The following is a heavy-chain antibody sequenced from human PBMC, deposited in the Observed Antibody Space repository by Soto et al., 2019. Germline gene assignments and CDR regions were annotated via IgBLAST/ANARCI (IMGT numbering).Heavy chain of an antibody. CDR2: IKQDGSVK. V-gene: IGHV3-7*01. CDR3: ARDLYCSGGSCYPYDAFDI. J-gene: IGHJ3*02. CDR1: GFAFSNYW. D-gene: IGHD2-15*01. Sequence: PGGSLRLSCAASGFAFSNYWMSWVRQAPGKGLEWVANIKQDGSVKYYVDSVKGRFTISRDNAKNSLYLQMNSLRVEDTAVYYCARDLYCSGGSCYPYDAFDIWGQGTMVTVSS.